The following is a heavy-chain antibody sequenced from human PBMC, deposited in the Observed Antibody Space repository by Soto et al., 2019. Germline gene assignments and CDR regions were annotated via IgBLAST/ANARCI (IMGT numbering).Heavy chain of an antibody. CDR1: GFTFIGYA. CDR3: AKATSATCTGSICYSFDY. J-gene: IGHJ4*02. D-gene: IGHD2-21*01. V-gene: IGHV3-23*01. CDR2: FSGGRDTT. Sequence: PGGSLRLSCVASGFTFIGYAMSWVRQAPGQRLEWVATFSGGRDTTWHADSVKGRFTVSRDSSKNTLSLQMNSLRPEDTALYYCAKATSATCTGSICYSFDYWGQGTLVTVSS.